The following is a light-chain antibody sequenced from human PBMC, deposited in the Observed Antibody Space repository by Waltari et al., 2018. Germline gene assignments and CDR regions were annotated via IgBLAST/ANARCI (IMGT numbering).Light chain of an antibody. CDR2: NHD. V-gene: IGLV6-57*02. CDR3: QSYDSNTVI. Sequence: FMLTQPHSVSESPGKTVTISCTGSSGYIATNYVQWDQQRPGRPPTTMIYNHDQRPSWVPVRFAGSTDSSSNTASLTISGLKTDDEADYYCQSYDSNTVIFGGGTKLTVL. J-gene: IGLJ2*01. CDR1: SGYIATNY.